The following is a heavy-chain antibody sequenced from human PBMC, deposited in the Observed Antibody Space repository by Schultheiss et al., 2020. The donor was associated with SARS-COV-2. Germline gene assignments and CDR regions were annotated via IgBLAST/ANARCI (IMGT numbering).Heavy chain of an antibody. CDR2: INHSGNT. D-gene: IGHD2-2*01. V-gene: IGHV4-34*01. Sequence: SETLSLTCAVYGGSFSGYYWSWIRQPPGKGLEWIGEINHSGNTHYNASLKSRVTISVDTSKNQFSLKVTSVTAADTAVYYCAREGIPDARGYYFDNWAQGTLVTVSS. CDR3: AREGIPDARGYYFDN. CDR1: GGSFSGYY. J-gene: IGHJ4*02.